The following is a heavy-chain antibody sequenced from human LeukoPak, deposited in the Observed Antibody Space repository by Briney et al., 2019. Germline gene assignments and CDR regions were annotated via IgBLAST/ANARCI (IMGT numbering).Heavy chain of an antibody. CDR2: INPSGGST. CDR1: GYTFTSYY. Sequence: PGASVKVSCKASGYTFTSYYMHWVRQAPGQGLEWMGIINPSGGSTSYPHKFQGRVTMTRDTSTSTLYMELSSLRSEDTAVYYCARAPSIVVVPAAIQGYWFDPWGQGTLVTVSS. D-gene: IGHD2-2*02. V-gene: IGHV1-46*01. CDR3: ARAPSIVVVPAAIQGYWFDP. J-gene: IGHJ5*02.